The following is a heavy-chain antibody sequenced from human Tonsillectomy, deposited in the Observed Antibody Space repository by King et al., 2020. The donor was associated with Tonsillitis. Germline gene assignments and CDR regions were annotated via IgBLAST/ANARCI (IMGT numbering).Heavy chain of an antibody. CDR3: ARGCVVTAVAIQYYYHYGTDV. CDR1: GFTFSSYS. D-gene: IGHD3-22*01. J-gene: IGHJ6*04. Sequence: VQLVESGGGLVKPGGSLRLSCAASGFTFSSYSMNWVRQAPGKGLEWVAAINNGSSNIYYADSVKGRFTISRDNAKNSLYLQMNSLRAEDTAVYYCARGCVVTAVAIQYYYHYGTDVWGKGTAVPVSS. V-gene: IGHV3-21*01. CDR2: INNGSSNI.